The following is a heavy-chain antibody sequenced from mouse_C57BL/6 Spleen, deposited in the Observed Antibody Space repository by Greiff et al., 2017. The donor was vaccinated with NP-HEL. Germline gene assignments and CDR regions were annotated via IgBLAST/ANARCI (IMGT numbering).Heavy chain of an antibody. CDR1: GYTFTSYD. V-gene: IGHV1-85*01. D-gene: IGHD1-1*01. J-gene: IGHJ2*01. CDR3: ARSLITTVVGFDY. CDR2: IYPRDGST. Sequence: VHLVESGPELVKPGASVKLSCKASGYTFTSYDINWVKQRPGQGLEWIGWIYPRDGSTKYNEKFKGKVTLTVDTSSSTAYMELHSLTSEDSAVYFCARSLITTVVGFDYWGQGTTLTVSS.